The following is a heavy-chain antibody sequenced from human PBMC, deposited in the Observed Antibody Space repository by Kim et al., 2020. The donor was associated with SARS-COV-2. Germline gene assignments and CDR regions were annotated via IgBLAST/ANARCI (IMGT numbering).Heavy chain of an antibody. J-gene: IGHJ6*02. D-gene: IGHD1-26*01. CDR3: ARAVSGSYFPAYYYYGMDV. CDR1: GFTFSSYD. CDR2: IGTAGDT. V-gene: IGHV3-13*04. Sequence: GGSLRLSCAASGFTFSSYDMHWVRQATGKGLEWVSTIGTAGDTYYPGSVKGRFTISRENAKNSLYLQRNSLRAGDTAVYYCARAVSGSYFPAYYYYGMDVWGQGTTVTVSS.